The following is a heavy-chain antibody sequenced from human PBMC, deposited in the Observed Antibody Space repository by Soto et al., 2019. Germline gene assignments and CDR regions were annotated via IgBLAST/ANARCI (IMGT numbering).Heavy chain of an antibody. CDR1: GFTYSSYS. CDR2: ISRTSNYI. D-gene: IGHD3-3*01. CDR3: ASGVFGLVSPVIGGY. V-gene: IGHV3-21*01. Sequence: PVGSQRLSCAASGFTYSSYSMNWVRQAPGKGLEWVSSISRTSNYIYYTDSVKGRFTISRDNAKNSIYLQMNSLRAEDTATYYCASGVFGLVSPVIGGYWGQGTLVTSPQ. J-gene: IGHJ4*02.